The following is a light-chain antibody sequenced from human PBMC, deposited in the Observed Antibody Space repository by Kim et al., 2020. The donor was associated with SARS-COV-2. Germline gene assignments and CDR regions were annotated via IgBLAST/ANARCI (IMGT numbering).Light chain of an antibody. CDR2: EVS. CDR1: SSDVGGYNY. V-gene: IGLV2-8*01. CDR3: SSYAGSNNLV. Sequence: GQSVTISCTGTSSDVGGYNYVSCYQQHPGKAPKLMIYEVSKRPSGVPDRFSGSKSGNPASLTVSGLQAEDEADYYCSSYAGSNNLVFGGGTQLTVL. J-gene: IGLJ2*01.